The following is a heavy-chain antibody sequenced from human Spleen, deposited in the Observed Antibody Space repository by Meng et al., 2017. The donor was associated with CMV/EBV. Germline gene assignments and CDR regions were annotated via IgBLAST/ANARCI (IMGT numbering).Heavy chain of an antibody. CDR3: ARSRGPAAAGDNWFDP. CDR1: FRLSYNA. CDR2: ISANGINK. J-gene: IGHJ5*02. D-gene: IGHD2-2*01. V-gene: IGHV3-30*04. Sequence: FRLSYNAMRWVRKAPGKGLEWVAVISANGINKYYADSVKGQFTISRDNSKNTVFLQMNTLRPEDTALYYCARSRGPAAAGDNWFDPWGQGTLVTVSS.